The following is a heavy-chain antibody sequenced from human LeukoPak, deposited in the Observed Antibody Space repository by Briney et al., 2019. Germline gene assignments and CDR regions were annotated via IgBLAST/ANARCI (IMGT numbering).Heavy chain of an antibody. CDR1: GGSISSGSYY. CDR3: ARQEQNPFPYYYYMDV. D-gene: IGHD1/OR15-1a*01. V-gene: IGHV4-61*02. CDR2: IYTSGST. J-gene: IGHJ6*03. Sequence: KPSQTLSLTCTVSGGSISSGSYYWSWIRQPAGKGLEWIGRIYTSGSTNYNPSLKSRVTISVDTSKNQFSLKLSSVTAADTAVYYCARQEQNPFPYYYYMDVWGKGTTVTVSS.